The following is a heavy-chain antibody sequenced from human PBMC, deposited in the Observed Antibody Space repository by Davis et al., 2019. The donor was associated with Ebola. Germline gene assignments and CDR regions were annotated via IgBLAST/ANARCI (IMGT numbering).Heavy chain of an antibody. CDR3: ASLGCTGGVCYVGGYYYGMDV. V-gene: IGHV3-21*01. CDR1: GFTFSSYS. D-gene: IGHD2-8*02. J-gene: IGHJ6*02. Sequence: WGSLRLSCAASGFTFSSYSMNWVRQAPGKGLEWVSSISSSSSYIYYADSVKGRFTISRGSAKNSLYLQMNSLRAEDTAVYYCASLGCTGGVCYVGGYYYGMDVWGQGTTVTVSS. CDR2: ISSSSSYI.